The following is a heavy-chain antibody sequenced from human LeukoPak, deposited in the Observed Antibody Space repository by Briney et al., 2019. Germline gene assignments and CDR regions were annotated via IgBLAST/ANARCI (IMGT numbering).Heavy chain of an antibody. CDR2: IDHSGNT. V-gene: IGHV4-34*01. CDR3: ARDGRIAGRPY. D-gene: IGHD6-6*01. CDR1: GGSFSGHY. J-gene: IGHJ4*02. Sequence: PSETLSLTCTVSGGSFSGHYWSWIRQSPGEGLEWIGEIDHSGNTNYNPSLKGRLTISVDTSKSQFSLRLSSVTAADTAVYYCARDGRIAGRPYWGQGTLVTVSS.